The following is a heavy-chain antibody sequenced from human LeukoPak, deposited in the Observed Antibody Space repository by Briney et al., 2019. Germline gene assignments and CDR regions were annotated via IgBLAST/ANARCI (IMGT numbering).Heavy chain of an antibody. J-gene: IGHJ4*02. Sequence: ASVKVSCKASGYTFTSYDINWVRQATGQGLVWMGWMNPNSGNTGYAQKFQGRVTMTRNTSISTAYMELSSLRSEDTAVYYCARVMGIAVANDYWGQGTLVTVSS. D-gene: IGHD6-19*01. V-gene: IGHV1-8*01. CDR2: MNPNSGNT. CDR3: ARVMGIAVANDY. CDR1: GYTFTSYD.